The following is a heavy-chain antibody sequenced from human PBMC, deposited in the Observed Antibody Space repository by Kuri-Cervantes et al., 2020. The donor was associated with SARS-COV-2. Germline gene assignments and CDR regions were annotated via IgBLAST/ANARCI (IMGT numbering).Heavy chain of an antibody. CDR3: ARDALPTIFGVVIIYWFDP. V-gene: IGHV1-46*01. Sequence: AAVKVSCKASGETFTSYYMHWVRQAPGQGLEWMGIINPSGGSTSYAQKFQGRVTMTRDTSTSTVYMELSSLRSEDTAVYYCARDALPTIFGVVIIYWFDPWGQGALVTVSS. CDR2: INPSGGST. D-gene: IGHD3-3*01. J-gene: IGHJ5*02. CDR1: GETFTSYY.